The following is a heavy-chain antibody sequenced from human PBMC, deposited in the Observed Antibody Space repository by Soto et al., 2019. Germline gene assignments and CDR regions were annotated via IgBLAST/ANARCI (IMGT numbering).Heavy chain of an antibody. Sequence: SDTLSLTCTVSGGSISNYYWNWIRKSPGKGLEWIGYIYSSGSTHYNPSLQNRVTISIDTSKNQVSLKVNSVTAADTAVYYCARDHPHSYGVYYFDYWGQGTPVTVS. V-gene: IGHV4-59*01. CDR1: GGSISNYY. CDR2: IYSSGST. CDR3: ARDHPHSYGVYYFDY. D-gene: IGHD5-18*01. J-gene: IGHJ4*02.